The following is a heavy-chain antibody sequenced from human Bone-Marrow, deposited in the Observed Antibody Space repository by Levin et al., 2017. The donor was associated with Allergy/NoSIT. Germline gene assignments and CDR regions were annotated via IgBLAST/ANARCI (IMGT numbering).Heavy chain of an antibody. CDR1: GGSINSNNYY. CDR2: IFYNGNT. V-gene: IGHV4-39*02. J-gene: IGHJ4*02. Sequence: LSQTLSLTCTVSGGSINSNNYYWGWIRQPPGKGLECIGNIFYNGNTYSNPSLKSRVTISVDTSKNQFSLKLNSVTAADTAVYYCARGSGFWREVRFDYWGQGTLVTVSS. D-gene: IGHD3-3*01. CDR3: ARGSGFWREVRFDY.